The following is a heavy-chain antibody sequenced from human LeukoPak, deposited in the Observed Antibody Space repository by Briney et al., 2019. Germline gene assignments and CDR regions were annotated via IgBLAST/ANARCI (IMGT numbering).Heavy chain of an antibody. CDR2: INHSGST. J-gene: IGHJ4*02. CDR1: GGSFSGYY. D-gene: IGHD6-13*01. V-gene: IGHV4-34*01. CDR3: ARNLGYTFDY. Sequence: PSETLSLTCAVYGGSFSGYYWSWIRQPPGKGLEWIGEINHSGSTNYNPSLKSRVTISVDTSKNQFPLKLSSVTAADTAVYYCARNLGYTFDYWGQGTLVTVSS.